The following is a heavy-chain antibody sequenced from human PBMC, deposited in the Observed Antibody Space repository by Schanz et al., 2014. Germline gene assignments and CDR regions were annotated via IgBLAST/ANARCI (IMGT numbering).Heavy chain of an antibody. J-gene: IGHJ3*02. CDR2: IIPILGIA. D-gene: IGHD5-18*01. V-gene: IGHV1-18*01. Sequence: QVQLVQSGAEVKKPGASVKVSCKASGYTFTSYGINWVRQAPGQGLEWMGRIIPILGIANYAQKVQGRVTMTTDTSTGTAYMELRSLRSDDTALYYCARGGYSYAFSAFDIWGQGTMVTVSS. CDR3: ARGGYSYAFSAFDI. CDR1: GYTFTSYG.